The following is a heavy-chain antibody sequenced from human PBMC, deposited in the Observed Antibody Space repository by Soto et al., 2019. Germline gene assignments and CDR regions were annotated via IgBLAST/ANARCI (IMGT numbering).Heavy chain of an antibody. CDR3: ARENYYYTSSDSTTLGALDI. V-gene: IGHV3-30-3*01. Sequence: PGGSLRLSCAASGFTFSSYAIQWARQAPGKGLQWVPVISKDGSQKYYADSVKGRSTTSREDPKNTVYLEMHTLRAEDTAIFYCARENYYYTSSDSTTLGALDIWGQGT. J-gene: IGHJ3*02. CDR1: GFTFSSYA. CDR2: ISKDGSQK. D-gene: IGHD3-22*01.